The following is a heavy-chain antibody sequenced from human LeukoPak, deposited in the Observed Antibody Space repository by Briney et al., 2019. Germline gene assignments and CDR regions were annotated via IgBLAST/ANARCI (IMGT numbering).Heavy chain of an antibody. CDR3: ARMYSGTSYYFDF. D-gene: IGHD1-26*01. CDR2: FSYSGST. V-gene: IGHV4-59*01. J-gene: IGHJ4*02. Sequence: PSETLSLTCSVSGVSISDYHWIWIRQPPAEGLEWMGYFSYSGSTRYNPSLKSRVTMSVDTSKNQFSLRLISVAAADTAVYYCARMYSGTSYYFDFWGQGTLVTVSS. CDR1: GVSISDYH.